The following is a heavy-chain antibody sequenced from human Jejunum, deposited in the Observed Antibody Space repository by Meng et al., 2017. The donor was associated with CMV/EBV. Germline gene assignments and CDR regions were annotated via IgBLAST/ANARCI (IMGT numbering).Heavy chain of an antibody. D-gene: IGHD3-9*01. CDR3: VRSGRYFDWLSR. Sequence: QVQLQESGPGLVNPSQTLSLTCTVSGGSISSGTYYWSWIRQPAGKGLEWIGEINDRGITNYNPSLKSRVTISIDTSRNQFSLKLNSVTAADTAVYFCVRSGRYFDWLSRRGQVTLVTVSS. CDR2: INDRGIT. V-gene: IGHV4-61*02. CDR1: GGSISSGTYY. J-gene: IGHJ4*02.